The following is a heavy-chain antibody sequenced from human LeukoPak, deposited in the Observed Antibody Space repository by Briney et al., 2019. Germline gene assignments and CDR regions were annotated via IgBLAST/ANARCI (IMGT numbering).Heavy chain of an antibody. J-gene: IGHJ6*03. CDR1: GGTFSSYA. CDR2: IIPIFGTP. V-gene: IGHV1-69*06. CDR3: ARQGSGFAPKYYYYMDV. Sequence: SVKVSCKTSGGTFSSYAISWVRQAPGQGLEWMGGIIPIFGTPNYAQKFQGKVTITADKSTSTAYVQWSSLKASDTAMYYCARQGSGFAPKYYYYMDVWGKGTTVTVSS. D-gene: IGHD3-10*01.